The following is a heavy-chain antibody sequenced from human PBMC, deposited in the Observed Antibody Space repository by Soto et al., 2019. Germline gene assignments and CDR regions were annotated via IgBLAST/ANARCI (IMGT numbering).Heavy chain of an antibody. Sequence: QVQLVQSGAEVKKPGSSVKVSCKASGGTFSSYAISWVRQAPGQGLEWMGGIIPIFGTANYAQKFQGRVTNTADKSTSTAYMELSSLRSEDTAVYYCARVVRIFDYDILTGYFDYWGQGTLVTVSS. CDR1: GGTFSSYA. D-gene: IGHD3-9*01. CDR2: IIPIFGTA. J-gene: IGHJ4*02. CDR3: ARVVRIFDYDILTGYFDY. V-gene: IGHV1-69*06.